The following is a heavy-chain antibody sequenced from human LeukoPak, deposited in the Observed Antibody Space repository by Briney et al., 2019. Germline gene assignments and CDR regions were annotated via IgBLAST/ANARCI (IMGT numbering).Heavy chain of an antibody. J-gene: IGHJ4*02. V-gene: IGHV3-23*01. CDR3: AKDGAPYDILTGYSPLLDY. Sequence: GGTLRLSCAASGFIFSHYGMNWVRQAPGKGLEWVSGITSRSTTYYADSVKGRFTISRDNSKNTLYLQMNSLRAEDTAVYYCAKDGAPYDILTGYSPLLDYWGQGTLVTVSS. CDR1: GFIFSHYG. D-gene: IGHD3-9*01. CDR2: ITSRSTT.